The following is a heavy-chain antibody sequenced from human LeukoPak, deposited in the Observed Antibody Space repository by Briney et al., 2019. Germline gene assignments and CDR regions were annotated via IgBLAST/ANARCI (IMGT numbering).Heavy chain of an antibody. CDR3: AKEGGSYLPYYYYYMDV. CDR2: ISSNGGST. CDR1: GFTFSSYA. J-gene: IGHJ6*03. V-gene: IGHV3-64*02. Sequence: GGSLRLSCAASGFTFSSYAMHWVRQAPGKGLEYVSAISSNGGSTYYADSVKGRFTISRDNSKNTLYLQMGSLRAEDMAVYYCAKEGGSYLPYYYYYMDVWGKGTTVTISS. D-gene: IGHD1-26*01.